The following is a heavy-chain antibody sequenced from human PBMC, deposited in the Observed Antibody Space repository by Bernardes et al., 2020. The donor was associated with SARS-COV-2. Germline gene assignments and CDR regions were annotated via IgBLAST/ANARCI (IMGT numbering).Heavy chain of an antibody. J-gene: IGHJ6*02. Sequence: GGSLRLSCAASGFTFSDHYMDWVRQAPGKGLEWVGRSRDKTSSYNTQYATSVKGRFSISRDESENSLYLQMSSLKTEDTAVYYCARDKYQRMLFDVYYYGMDVWGQGTTVTVSS. V-gene: IGHV3-72*01. D-gene: IGHD2-2*01. CDR3: ARDKYQRMLFDVYYYGMDV. CDR1: GFTFSDHY. CDR2: SRDKTSSYNT.